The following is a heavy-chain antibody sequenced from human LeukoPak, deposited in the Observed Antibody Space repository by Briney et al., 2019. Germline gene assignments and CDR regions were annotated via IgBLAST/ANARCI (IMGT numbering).Heavy chain of an antibody. CDR2: IRYDGSNK. CDR1: GFTFNRYG. D-gene: IGHD3-22*01. CDR3: AKATNYDSSGYTDAFDI. Sequence: GGSLRLSCAASGFTFNRYGMHWVRQAPGKGLEWVSFIRYDGSNKYYADSVKGRFTISRDNSKNTLYLQMNSLRVEDTAVYYCAKATNYDSSGYTDAFDIWGQGTMVTVSS. J-gene: IGHJ3*02. V-gene: IGHV3-30*02.